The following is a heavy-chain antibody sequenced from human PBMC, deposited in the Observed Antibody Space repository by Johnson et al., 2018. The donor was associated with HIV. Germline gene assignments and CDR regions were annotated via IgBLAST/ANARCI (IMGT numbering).Heavy chain of an antibody. Sequence: MQLVESGGGVVQPGRSLRLSCAASGFTFDDYGMSWVRQAPGKGLEWVSGITWNGGSTGYADSVKGRFTISRDNAKNPLYLQMNSLRAEDTSLYSCASVVGYKYGSAGDNDAFVIWGQGKMVTVSS. V-gene: IGHV3-20*04. CDR3: ASVVGYKYGSAGDNDAFVI. CDR1: GFTFDDYG. CDR2: ITWNGGST. J-gene: IGHJ3*02. D-gene: IGHD5-18*01.